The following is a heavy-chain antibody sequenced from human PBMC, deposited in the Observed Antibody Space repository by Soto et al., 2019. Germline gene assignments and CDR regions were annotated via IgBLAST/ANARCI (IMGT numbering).Heavy chain of an antibody. D-gene: IGHD6-13*01. Sequence: SETLSLTCTVSGGSISSYYWSWIRQPPGKGLEWIGYIYYSGSTNYNPSLKSRVTISVDTSKNQFSLKLSSVTAADTAVYYCARGTPYSSSWFDPWGQGTLVTVSS. CDR2: IYYSGST. CDR3: ARGTPYSSSWFDP. V-gene: IGHV4-59*01. CDR1: GGSISSYY. J-gene: IGHJ5*02.